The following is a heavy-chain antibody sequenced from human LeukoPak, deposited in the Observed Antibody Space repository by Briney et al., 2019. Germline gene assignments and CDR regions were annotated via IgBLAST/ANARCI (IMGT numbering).Heavy chain of an antibody. CDR2: INHSGST. D-gene: IGHD2-2*01. J-gene: IGHJ4*02. Sequence: SETLSLTCAVYGGSFSGYYWSWIRQPPGKGLEWIGEINHSGSTNYSPSLKSRATISIVPSQSQFSLQLDSVTAADTAIYYCVRRTRVAMPNALDLISDFWGQGTLVTVSS. CDR3: VRRTRVAMPNALDLISDF. V-gene: IGHV4-34*01. CDR1: GGSFSGYY.